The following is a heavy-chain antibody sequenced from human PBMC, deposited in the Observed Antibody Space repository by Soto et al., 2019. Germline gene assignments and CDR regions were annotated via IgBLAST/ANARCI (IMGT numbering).Heavy chain of an antibody. J-gene: IGHJ3*02. D-gene: IGHD3-10*01. CDR1: GYTFASYC. CDR2: IYPGDSDT. V-gene: IGHV5-51*01. CDR3: AIPYYYGSGSFQFMAFDI. Sequence: VESLKISCKGSGYTFASYCIGWVRQMPGKGLEWMGIIYPGDSDTRYSPSFQGQVTISADKSISTAYLQWSSLKAPDTAMYYCAIPYYYGSGSFQFMAFDIWGQGTKVTVSS.